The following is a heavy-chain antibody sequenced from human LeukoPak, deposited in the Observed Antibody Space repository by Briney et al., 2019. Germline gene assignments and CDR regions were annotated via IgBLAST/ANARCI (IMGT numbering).Heavy chain of an antibody. J-gene: IGHJ6*02. Sequence: PGGSLRLSCAASGFTFSSYSMNWVRQAPGKGLEWVSSISSSSSYIYYADSVKGRFTISRDNAKNSLYLQMNSLRAEDTAVYYCARALPGYSSSWYQGYYYYGMDVWGQGTTVTVSS. CDR1: GFTFSSYS. CDR2: ISSSSSYI. V-gene: IGHV3-21*01. CDR3: ARALPGYSSSWYQGYYYYGMDV. D-gene: IGHD6-13*01.